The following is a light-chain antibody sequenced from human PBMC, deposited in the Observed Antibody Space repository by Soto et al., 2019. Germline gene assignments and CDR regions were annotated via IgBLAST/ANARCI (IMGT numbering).Light chain of an antibody. Sequence: DIQMTQSPTTLPASVGDRVTITCRASRSMGNCLAWYQQKPGKAPEVLIYKTSTLESGVPSRFSGSGSGTEFTLTISSLQPDDFATYYCQECETYPVTFGQGTKVEIK. CDR3: QECETYPVT. V-gene: IGKV1-5*03. CDR1: RSMGNC. CDR2: KTS. J-gene: IGKJ1*01.